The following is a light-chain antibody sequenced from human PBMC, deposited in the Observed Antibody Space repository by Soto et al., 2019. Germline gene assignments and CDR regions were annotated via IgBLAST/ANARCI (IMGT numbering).Light chain of an antibody. CDR3: QQYNSWWT. J-gene: IGKJ1*01. V-gene: IGKV1-5*01. Sequence: IQMTQSPSPLSASLGDRVTITCRASQSISSWLAWYQQKPGKAPKLLIYDASSLESGVPSRFSGSGSGTEFTLTISSMKPDDFATYYCQQYNSWWTFGQGTKVDIK. CDR1: QSISSW. CDR2: DAS.